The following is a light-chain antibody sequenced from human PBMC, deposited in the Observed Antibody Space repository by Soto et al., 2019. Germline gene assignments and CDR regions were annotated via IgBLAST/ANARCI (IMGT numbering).Light chain of an antibody. J-gene: IGLJ1*01. V-gene: IGLV2-14*01. Sequence: QSALTQPATVSESPGQSITISCTGTSSDVGGYNYVSWFQQHPGKAPKLIIYDVSDRPSGVSNRFSGSKSGNTASLTISGLQAEDEADSSSSTPYVFGTGTKLTVL. CDR3: STPYV. CDR2: DVS. CDR1: SSDVGGYNY.